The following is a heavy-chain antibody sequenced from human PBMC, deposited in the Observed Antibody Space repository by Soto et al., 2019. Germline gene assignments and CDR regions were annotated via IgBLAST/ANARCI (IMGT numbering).Heavy chain of an antibody. V-gene: IGHV3-30*18. CDR1: GFTFSTYD. CDR2: ISYDGSNK. J-gene: IGHJ4*02. D-gene: IGHD6-19*01. CDR3: AKGQQWLTY. Sequence: QVQLVESGGGVVQPGRSLRLSCAASGFTFSTYDMQWVRQSPGKGLEWVAVISYDGSNKYYAASVKGRFTISRDNSKNTLYLQIISLRAEDTAVYYCAKGQQWLTYGGQGTLVTVSS.